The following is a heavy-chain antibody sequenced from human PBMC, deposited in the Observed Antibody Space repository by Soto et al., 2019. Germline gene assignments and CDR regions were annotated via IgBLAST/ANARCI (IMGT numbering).Heavy chain of an antibody. CDR1: GFTFSSYG. J-gene: IGHJ4*02. V-gene: IGHV3-33*01. CDR2: IWYDGSNK. D-gene: IGHD6-13*01. Sequence: QVQLVESGGGVVQPGRSLRLSCAASGFTFSSYGMHWVRQAPGKGLEWVAVIWYDGSNKYYADSVKGRFTISRDNSXXTLXXXXXXXXXXXXXXXYCARDTTAAGTFDYWGQGTLVTVSS. CDR3: ARDTTAAGTFDY.